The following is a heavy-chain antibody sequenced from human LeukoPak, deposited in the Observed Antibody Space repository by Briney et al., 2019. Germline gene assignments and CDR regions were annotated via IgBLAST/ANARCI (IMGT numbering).Heavy chain of an antibody. J-gene: IGHJ6*03. CDR3: ARIPGFYYYYMDV. V-gene: IGHV3-21*01. CDR2: ISSSSSYI. CDR1: GFTFSSYS. Sequence: PGGSLRLSCAASGFTFSSYSMNWVRQAPGKGLEWVSSISSSSSYIYYADSVKGRFTISRDNAKNSLYLQMNSLRAEDTAVYYCARIPGFYYYYMDVWGKGATVTVSS.